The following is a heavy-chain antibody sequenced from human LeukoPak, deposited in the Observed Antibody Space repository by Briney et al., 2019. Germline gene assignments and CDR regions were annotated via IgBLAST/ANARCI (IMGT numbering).Heavy chain of an antibody. CDR2: IYSGGST. Sequence: PGGSLRLSCAASGFTVSSNYMSWVRQAPGKGLEWVSVIYSGGSTYYADSVKGRFTISRDNSKNTLYLQMNSLGPEDTAVYYCARSPRFGEFNYWGQGTLVTVSS. J-gene: IGHJ4*02. V-gene: IGHV3-66*02. D-gene: IGHD3-10*02. CDR3: ARSPRFGEFNY. CDR1: GFTVSSNY.